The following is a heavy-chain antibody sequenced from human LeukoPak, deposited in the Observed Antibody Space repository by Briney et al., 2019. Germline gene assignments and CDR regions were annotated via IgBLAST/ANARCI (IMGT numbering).Heavy chain of an antibody. CDR2: ISGGGGT. CDR1: GFTVSNNF. D-gene: IGHD2-21*01. J-gene: IGHJ3*02. CDR3: ARVVDSTRAFHI. V-gene: IGHV3-66*01. Sequence: GGSLRLSCAASGFTVSNNFMSWVRQAPGQGLEWVSLISGGGGTYYAASVKGRFTISRGNSENSLYLQMNSLRPENTAAYYCARVVDSTRAFHIWGQGTLVTVSS.